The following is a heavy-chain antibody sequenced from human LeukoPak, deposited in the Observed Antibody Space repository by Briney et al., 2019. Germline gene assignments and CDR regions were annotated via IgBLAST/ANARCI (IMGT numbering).Heavy chain of an antibody. D-gene: IGHD2-8*01. CDR2: IRYDVSNK. Sequence: GGSLTLSCAASAFTFSSYGMHWVRQAPGKGLEWVALIRYDVSNKYYADSVKGRFTISRDNSKNTLYLQMNSLRADDTAVYCCARDKHDVLDYWGQGTLVTVSS. V-gene: IGHV3-30*02. CDR3: ARDKHDVLDY. CDR1: AFTFSSYG. J-gene: IGHJ4*02.